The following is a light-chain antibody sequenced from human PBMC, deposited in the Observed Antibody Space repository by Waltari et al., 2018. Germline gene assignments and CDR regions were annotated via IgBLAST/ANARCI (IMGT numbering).Light chain of an antibody. CDR1: ISNIGTHY. CDR3: ATRDEGPTVV. J-gene: IGLJ2*01. Sequence: QSVLTQPPSASGTPGQSVTISCSGSISNIGTHYVYWYQQLPGPAPKLLIYLTHQRPTGVPDRFSASKSGASASLAISGLRFEHEADYYCATRDEGPTVVFGGGTKLTVL. CDR2: LTH. V-gene: IGLV1-47*01.